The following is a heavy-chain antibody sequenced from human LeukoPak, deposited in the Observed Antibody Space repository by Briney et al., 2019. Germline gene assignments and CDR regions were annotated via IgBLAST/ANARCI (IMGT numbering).Heavy chain of an antibody. Sequence: SETLSLTCTVSGGSTSRFYWSWIRQPPGKGLEWIGYVFYSGSTNYNPSLKSRVTISLDTSKNQFSLRLTSVTAADTAVYYCVREADGYYYFDYWGQGTLVTVSS. CDR2: VFYSGST. D-gene: IGHD5-24*01. CDR3: VREADGYYYFDY. V-gene: IGHV4-59*01. CDR1: GGSTSRFY. J-gene: IGHJ4*02.